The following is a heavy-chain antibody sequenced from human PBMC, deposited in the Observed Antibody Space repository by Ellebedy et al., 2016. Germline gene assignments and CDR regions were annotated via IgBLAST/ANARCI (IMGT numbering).Heavy chain of an antibody. Sequence: SETLSLTCTVSGGSIRGYYWNWIRRPPGKGLEWIGFVFHTGTTNYNPSLKSRVTMSVDTSKSQFSLRLTSVTAADTAVYYCAKWNGDWNAYDVWGQGTMVTVSS. J-gene: IGHJ3*01. D-gene: IGHD1-1*01. CDR3: AKWNGDWNAYDV. CDR1: GGSIRGYY. V-gene: IGHV4-59*01. CDR2: VFHTGTT.